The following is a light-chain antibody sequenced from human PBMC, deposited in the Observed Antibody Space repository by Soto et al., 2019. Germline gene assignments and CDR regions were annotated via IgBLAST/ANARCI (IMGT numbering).Light chain of an antibody. V-gene: IGKV1-5*03. CDR3: QQYNTYPWT. J-gene: IGKJ1*01. CDR1: QGISSW. CDR2: KAS. Sequence: DIQMTQSPSTLSASVGDRVTITCRASQGISSWLAWCQQKPGKAPKLLIYKASSLESGVPSRFSGSGSGTEFTLTISSLQPEDFATYYCQQYNTYPWTFGQGTKVDIK.